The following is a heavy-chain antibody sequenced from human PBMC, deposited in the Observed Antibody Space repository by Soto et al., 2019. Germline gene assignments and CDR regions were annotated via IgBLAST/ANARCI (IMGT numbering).Heavy chain of an antibody. D-gene: IGHD6-6*01. CDR3: ARDRSSSSLDY. Sequence: QVQLVQSGAEVKKPGASVKVSCKASGYTFTSYGIIWVRQAPGQGLEWMGWISAYNGNTNYAQKLQGRVTMTTDTSTSADYMELRSLRSDVTAVYFCARDRSSSSLDYWGQGTLVTVSS. CDR2: ISAYNGNT. CDR1: GYTFTSYG. J-gene: IGHJ4*02. V-gene: IGHV1-18*01.